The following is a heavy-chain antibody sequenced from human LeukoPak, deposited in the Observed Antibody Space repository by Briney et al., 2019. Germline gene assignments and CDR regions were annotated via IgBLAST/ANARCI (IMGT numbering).Heavy chain of an antibody. V-gene: IGHV4-39*01. CDR1: GGSISSSSYY. CDR3: ASWNIPYYYYGMDV. D-gene: IGHD1-1*01. J-gene: IGHJ6*02. CDR2: IYYSGST. Sequence: SETLSLTCPVSGGSISSSSYYWGWIRQPPGKGLEWIGSIYYSGSTYYNPSLKSRVTISVDTSKNQFSLKLSSVTAADTAVYYCASWNIPYYYYGMDVWGQGTTVTVPS.